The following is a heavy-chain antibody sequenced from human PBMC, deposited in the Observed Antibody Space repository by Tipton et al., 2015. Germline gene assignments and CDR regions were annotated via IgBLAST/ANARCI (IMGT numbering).Heavy chain of an antibody. V-gene: IGHV4-31*03. CDR1: GGSISRVDYY. J-gene: IGHJ2*01. CDR3: ARDRYYHSRGMDYWYFDL. D-gene: IGHD3-22*01. CDR2: IYYTGST. Sequence: TLSLTCTVSGGSISRVDYYWSWIRQHPGKGLEWIGDIYYTGSTNYNPSLKSRGTISVDTSKNQFSLKLSSVTAADTAVYYCARDRYYHSRGMDYWYFDLWGRGTLVTVSS.